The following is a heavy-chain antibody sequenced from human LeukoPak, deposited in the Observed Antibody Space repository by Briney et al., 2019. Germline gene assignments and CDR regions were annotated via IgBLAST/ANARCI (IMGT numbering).Heavy chain of an antibody. V-gene: IGHV1-24*01. Sequence: ASVKVSCKASGYTLSELLVHWVRQAPGKGLEWMGGFDPDHGNIIYAQKFKGRVTMTEDTSTDTAYMELSSLRPEDTALYYCAKGTSANPHYSSSWYGYFDYWGQGTLVTVSS. CDR1: GYTLSELL. D-gene: IGHD6-13*01. CDR3: AKGTSANPHYSSSWYGYFDY. CDR2: FDPDHGNI. J-gene: IGHJ4*02.